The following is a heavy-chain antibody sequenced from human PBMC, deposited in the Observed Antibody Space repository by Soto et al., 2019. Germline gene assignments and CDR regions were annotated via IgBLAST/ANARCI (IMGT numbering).Heavy chain of an antibody. V-gene: IGHV1-46*03. Sequence: QVQLVQSGAEVKKPGASVKVSCKASGYTFTSYYMHWVRQAPGQGLEWMGIINPSGGSTSYAQKFQGRVTMTRDTSTRTVYVELSSFRSEDTAVYYCARVYPSDTRYGYVGNNWFDPWGQGTLVTVSS. D-gene: IGHD5-18*01. CDR1: GYTFTSYY. J-gene: IGHJ5*02. CDR2: INPSGGST. CDR3: ARVYPSDTRYGYVGNNWFDP.